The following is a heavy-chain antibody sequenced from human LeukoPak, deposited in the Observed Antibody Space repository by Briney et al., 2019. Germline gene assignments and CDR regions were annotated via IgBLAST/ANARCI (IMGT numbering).Heavy chain of an antibody. D-gene: IGHD6-19*01. J-gene: IGHJ4*02. CDR1: GGSFSGYY. Sequence: PSETLSLTCAVYGGSFSGYYWSWIRQPPGKGLEWIGEINYSGSSNYNPSLKSRVTISIDTSKNQLSLKLSSVTAADTAVYYCARARGAVAGYFDYWGQGTPVTVSS. CDR3: ARARGAVAGYFDY. CDR2: INYSGSS. V-gene: IGHV4-34*01.